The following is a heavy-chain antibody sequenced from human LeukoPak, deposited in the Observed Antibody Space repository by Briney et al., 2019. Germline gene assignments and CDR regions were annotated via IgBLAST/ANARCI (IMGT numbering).Heavy chain of an antibody. V-gene: IGHV3-53*01. CDR1: GFTVSGNY. Sequence: PWGSLRLSCAASGFTVSGNYMTWVPQAPGKGLEWVSVINTGGGAYYADSVRGRFTISRDNSKNTLYLQMSSLRAEDTAVYYCAKAGYYQDSGDFYWGQGALFAASS. J-gene: IGHJ4*02. D-gene: IGHD3-10*01. CDR3: AKAGYYQDSGDFY. CDR2: INTGGGA.